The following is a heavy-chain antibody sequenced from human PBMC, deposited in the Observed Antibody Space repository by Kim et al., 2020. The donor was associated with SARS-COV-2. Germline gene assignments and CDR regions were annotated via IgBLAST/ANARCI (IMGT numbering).Heavy chain of an antibody. D-gene: IGHD6-13*01. Sequence: GGSLRLSCAASGFTFSSYSMNWVRQAPGKGLEWVSSISSSSSYIYYADSVKGRFTISRDNAKNSLYLQMNSLRAEDTAVYYCARDPPYSSSWYPGLYSYYYYYGMDVWGQGTTVTVSS. J-gene: IGHJ6*02. CDR1: GFTFSSYS. V-gene: IGHV3-21*01. CDR3: ARDPPYSSSWYPGLYSYYYYYGMDV. CDR2: ISSSSSYI.